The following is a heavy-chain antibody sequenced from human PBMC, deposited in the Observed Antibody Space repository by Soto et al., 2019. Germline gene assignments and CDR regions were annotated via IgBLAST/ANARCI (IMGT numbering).Heavy chain of an antibody. Sequence: QVQLVESGGGVVQPGRSLRLSCAASGFTFSSYGMHWVRQAPGKGLEWVAVISYDGSNKYYADSVKGRFTISRDNSKNTLYLQMNSLRAEDTAVYYCAKGKEYSCYDRSASYWGQGTLVTVSS. CDR1: GFTFSSYG. CDR2: ISYDGSNK. J-gene: IGHJ4*02. CDR3: AKGKEYSCYDRSASY. V-gene: IGHV3-30*18. D-gene: IGHD5-12*01.